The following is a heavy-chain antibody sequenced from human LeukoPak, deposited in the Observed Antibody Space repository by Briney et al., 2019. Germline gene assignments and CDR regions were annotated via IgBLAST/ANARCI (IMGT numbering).Heavy chain of an antibody. V-gene: IGHV3-7*01. CDR1: GFTFSSYW. Sequence: GVLRLSCAASGFTFSSYWMSWVRQAPGKGLEWVANIKQDGSEKYYVDSVKGRFTISRDNAKNSLYLQMNSLRAEDTAVYYCARFGHCSSTSCYSGAFDIWGQGTMVTVSS. CDR3: ARFGHCSSTSCYSGAFDI. D-gene: IGHD2-2*01. CDR2: IKQDGSEK. J-gene: IGHJ3*02.